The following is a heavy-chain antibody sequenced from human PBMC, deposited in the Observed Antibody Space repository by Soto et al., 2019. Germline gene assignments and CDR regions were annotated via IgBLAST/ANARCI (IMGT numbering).Heavy chain of an antibody. Sequence: GGSMRLSCAASGFTFSSFALSWVRQAPGKGLEWVSAISGSGDGTDYADSVKGRFTISRDNSKNTLYLQMNSLRAEDTAVYYCAGPGYSSQDYWGQGALVTVSS. CDR2: ISGSGDGT. D-gene: IGHD5-18*01. V-gene: IGHV3-23*01. CDR1: GFTFSSFA. J-gene: IGHJ4*02. CDR3: AGPGYSSQDY.